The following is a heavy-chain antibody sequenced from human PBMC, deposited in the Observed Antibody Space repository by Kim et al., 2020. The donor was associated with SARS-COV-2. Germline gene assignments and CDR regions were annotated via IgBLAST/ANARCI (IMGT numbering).Heavy chain of an antibody. D-gene: IGHD6-13*01. V-gene: IGHV1-69*13. Sequence: SVKVSCTASGGTISSYIIIWVRQAPGQGLEWMGGIIPMFGTADYAHRFQGRVTITADESSSTAYLELSSLTSEDTAVYFCAREGAAAAGDFDYWGQGTLVTVSS. CDR3: AREGAAAAGDFDY. J-gene: IGHJ4*02. CDR2: IIPMFGTA. CDR1: GGTISSYI.